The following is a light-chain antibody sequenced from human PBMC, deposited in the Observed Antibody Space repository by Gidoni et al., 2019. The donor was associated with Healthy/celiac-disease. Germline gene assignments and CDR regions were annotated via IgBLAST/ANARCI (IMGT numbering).Light chain of an antibody. J-gene: IGKJ2*01. V-gene: IGKV3-11*01. CDR2: DAS. CDR3: QQRSNWPYT. CDR1: QSVSSY. Sequence: EIVLPQSPATLSLSPGERATLSCRASQSVSSYLAWYQQRPGQAPRLLIYDASNRATGIPARFSGSGSGTDFTLNISSLEPEDFAVYYCQQRSNWPYTFGQGTKLKIK.